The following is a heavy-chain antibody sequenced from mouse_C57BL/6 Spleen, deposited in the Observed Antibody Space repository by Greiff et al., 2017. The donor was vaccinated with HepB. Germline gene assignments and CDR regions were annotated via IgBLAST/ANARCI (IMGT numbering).Heavy chain of an antibody. V-gene: IGHV1-69*01. CDR2: IDPSDSYT. CDR3: ARRGPHYYGSSSWYFDV. CDR1: GYTFTSYW. Sequence: QVQLQQPGAELVMPGASVKLSCKASGYTFTSYWMHWVKQRPGQGLEWIGEIDPSDSYTNYNQKFKGKSTLTVDKSSSTAYMQLSSLTSEDSAVYYCARRGPHYYGSSSWYFDVWGTGTTVTVSS. J-gene: IGHJ1*03. D-gene: IGHD1-1*01.